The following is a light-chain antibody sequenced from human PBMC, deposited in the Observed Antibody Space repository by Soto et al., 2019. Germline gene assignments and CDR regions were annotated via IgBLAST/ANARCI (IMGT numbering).Light chain of an antibody. CDR3: SSYAGSNTPI. CDR2: EGS. Sequence: QSALTQPASVSGSPGQSITISCTGTSSDVGRYNLVSWYQQHPGKAPKLIIYEGSKRPSGVSNRFSGSKSGNTASLTVSGLQAEDEADYYFSSYAGSNTPIFGGGTKLTVI. J-gene: IGLJ2*01. CDR1: SSDVGRYNL. V-gene: IGLV2-23*01.